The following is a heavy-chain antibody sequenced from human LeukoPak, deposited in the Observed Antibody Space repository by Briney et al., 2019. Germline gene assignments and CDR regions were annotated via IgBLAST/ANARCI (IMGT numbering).Heavy chain of an antibody. D-gene: IGHD6-13*01. CDR2: ISAYNGNT. CDR3: AREEAAGSPFDY. CDR1: GYTLTSYG. V-gene: IGHV1-18*01. Sequence: ASVKVSCKASGYTLTSYGISWVRQAPGQGLEWMGWISAYNGNTNYAQKLQGRVTMTTDTSTSTAYMELRSLRSDDTAVYYCAREEAAGSPFDYWGQGTLVTVSS. J-gene: IGHJ4*02.